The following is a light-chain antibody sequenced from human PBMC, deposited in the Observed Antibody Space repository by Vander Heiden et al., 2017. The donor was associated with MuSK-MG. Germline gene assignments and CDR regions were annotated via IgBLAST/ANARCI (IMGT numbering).Light chain of an antibody. CDR2: AAS. V-gene: IGKV1-39*01. CDR1: QSISVF. Sequence: DIQMTQSPSSLSAAVGGSVTISCRANQSISVFLNWYQQRPGQAPRFLINAASNLQSGVPSRFSGGGSGTHFTLTISSLQPEDFAIYYCQQSYSTPATFGQGTKVEI. CDR3: QQSYSTPAT. J-gene: IGKJ1*01.